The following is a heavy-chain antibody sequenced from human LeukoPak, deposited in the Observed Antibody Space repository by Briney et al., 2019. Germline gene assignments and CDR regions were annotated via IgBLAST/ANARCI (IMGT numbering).Heavy chain of an antibody. J-gene: IGHJ4*02. Sequence: GGSLRLSCAASGINFNYAWMSWVRQAPGKGLEWVATISYDGSSKYYAECVKGRFTISRANSKNTLYLQMDSLRDEDTAVFYCAKVSGFKITFGGVLDWGQGTRVTVSS. CDR3: AKVSGFKITFGGVLD. D-gene: IGHD3-16*02. V-gene: IGHV3-30*18. CDR1: GINFNYAW. CDR2: ISYDGSSK.